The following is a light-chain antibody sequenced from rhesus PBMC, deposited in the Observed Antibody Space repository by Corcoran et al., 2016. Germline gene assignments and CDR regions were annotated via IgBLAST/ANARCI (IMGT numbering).Light chain of an antibody. Sequence: QAAPTQSPSVSGSTGQSVSISCTGTSGDIGYYNTVSWYQQHPGKAPKFMIYEVTKRPSGVSDLFSGSKSGNTASLTISGLQAEDEADYYCSSFAGSGTYIFGAGTRLTVL. CDR1: SGDIGYYNT. V-gene: IGLV2-19*02. J-gene: IGLJ1*01. CDR3: SSFAGSGTYI. CDR2: EVT.